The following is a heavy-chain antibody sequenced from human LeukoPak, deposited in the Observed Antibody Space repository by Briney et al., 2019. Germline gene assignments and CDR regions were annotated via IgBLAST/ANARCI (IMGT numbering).Heavy chain of an antibody. CDR3: ARWSKLGPSY. D-gene: IGHD7-27*01. Sequence: PSETLSLTCTVSGGSISSGGYYWSWIRQPPGKGLEWIGYIYHSGSTYYNPSLKSRVTISVDRSKNQFSLKLSSVTAADTAVYYCARWSKLGPSYWGQGTLVTVSS. V-gene: IGHV4-30-2*02. J-gene: IGHJ4*02. CDR2: IYHSGST. CDR1: GGSISSGGYY.